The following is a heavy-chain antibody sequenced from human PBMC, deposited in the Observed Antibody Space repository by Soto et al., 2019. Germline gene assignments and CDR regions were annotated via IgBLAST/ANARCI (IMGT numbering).Heavy chain of an antibody. Sequence: GGSLRLSCAASGFTFSDYYMSWIRQAPGKGLEWVSYISSSGNTIYYADSVKGRFTISRDNAKNSLYLQMNSLRAEDTAVYYCARDIDIVATIGSYFDYWGQGTLVTVSS. V-gene: IGHV3-11*01. CDR1: GFTFSDYY. CDR2: ISSSGNTI. D-gene: IGHD5-12*01. J-gene: IGHJ4*02. CDR3: ARDIDIVATIGSYFDY.